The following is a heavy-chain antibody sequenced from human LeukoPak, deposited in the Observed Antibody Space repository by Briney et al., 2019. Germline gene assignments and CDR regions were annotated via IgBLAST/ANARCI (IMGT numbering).Heavy chain of an antibody. D-gene: IGHD4-17*01. J-gene: IGHJ4*02. V-gene: IGHV3-7*05. CDR1: GFTFRSYW. CDR2: IKRDGSEK. CDR3: ARNGDFVDY. Sequence: GGSLRLSCAASGFTFRSYWMSWVRPAPGKGLEWVANIKRDGSEKYYVDSVKGRFSISRDNAKNSLYLQMNSLRAEDTALYYCARNGDFVDYWGQGTPVTVSS.